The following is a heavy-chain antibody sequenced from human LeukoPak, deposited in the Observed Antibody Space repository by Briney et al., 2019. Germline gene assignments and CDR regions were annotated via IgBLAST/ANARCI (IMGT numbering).Heavy chain of an antibody. D-gene: IGHD5-18*01. Sequence: GASVKVSCKASGYTFTGYYMHWVRQAPGQGLEWMGWINPNSGGTNYARKFQGRVTMTRDTSISTAYMELRRLRSDDTAVYYCVRGYSYGYPYYFDYWGQGTLVTVSS. CDR3: VRGYSYGYPYYFDY. J-gene: IGHJ4*02. CDR2: INPNSGGT. V-gene: IGHV1-2*02. CDR1: GYTFTGYY.